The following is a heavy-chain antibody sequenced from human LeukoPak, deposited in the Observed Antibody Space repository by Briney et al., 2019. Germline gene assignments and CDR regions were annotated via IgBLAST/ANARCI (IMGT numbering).Heavy chain of an antibody. CDR2: ISYDGSNK. D-gene: IGHD6-13*01. V-gene: IGHV3-30*04. CDR3: ARGDSSSWFY. Sequence: PGRSLRLSCAASGFTFSSYAMHWVRQAPGKGLEWVAVISYDGSNKYYADSVKGRFTISRDNSKNTLYLQMNSLRAEDTAVYYCARGDSSSWFYWGQGTLVTVSS. CDR1: GFTFSSYA. J-gene: IGHJ4*02.